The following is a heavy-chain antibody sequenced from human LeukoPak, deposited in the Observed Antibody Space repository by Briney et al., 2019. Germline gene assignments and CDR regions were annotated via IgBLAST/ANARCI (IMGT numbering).Heavy chain of an antibody. J-gene: IGHJ6*04. CDR2: ISGSGDST. Sequence: GGSLRLSCAASGFTFSNYAMRWVRQAPGKGLEWVSGISGSGDSTYYADSVKGRFTISRDNAKNSLYLQMNSLRAEDTAVYYCAELGITMIGGVWGKGTTVTISS. D-gene: IGHD3-10*02. CDR3: AELGITMIGGV. V-gene: IGHV3-23*01. CDR1: GFTFSNYA.